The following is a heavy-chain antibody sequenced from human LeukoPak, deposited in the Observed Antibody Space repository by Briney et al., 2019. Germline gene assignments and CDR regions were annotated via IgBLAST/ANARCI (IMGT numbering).Heavy chain of an antibody. V-gene: IGHV4-34*01. J-gene: IGHJ6*03. CDR1: GGSFSGYY. D-gene: IGHD3-3*01. CDR3: ARGRLPDFGVVIAPYYYYYYMDV. CDR2: INHSGST. Sequence: PSETLSLTCAVYGGSFSGYYWSWIRQPPGQGLKWIGEINHSGSTNSHPSLKSRVTTSVDTSKNQFSLKLSAVTAADSAVYYCARGRLPDFGVVIAPYYYYYYMDVWGKGTTVTVSS.